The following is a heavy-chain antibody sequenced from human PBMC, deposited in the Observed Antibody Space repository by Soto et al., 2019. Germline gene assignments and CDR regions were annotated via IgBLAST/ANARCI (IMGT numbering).Heavy chain of an antibody. Sequence: RRLSCAASGFTFRSYAMSWVRQAPGKGLEWVSAISGSGGSTYYADSVKGRFTISRDNSKNTLYLQMNSLRAEDTAVYYCAKTAAYYYDSSGYYYLNYWGQGTLVTVSS. J-gene: IGHJ4*02. CDR2: ISGSGGST. CDR3: AKTAAYYYDSSGYYYLNY. CDR1: GFTFRSYA. V-gene: IGHV3-23*01. D-gene: IGHD3-22*01.